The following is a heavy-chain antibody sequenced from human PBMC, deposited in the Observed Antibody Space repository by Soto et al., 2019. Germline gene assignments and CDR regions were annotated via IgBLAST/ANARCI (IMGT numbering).Heavy chain of an antibody. J-gene: IGHJ4*02. Sequence: EVQLLESGGGLVQPGGSLRLSCAASGFTFTTRAMSWVRLAPGKGLQWVSGISASGGTTYYADSVKGRLTISRDNSKNMLYLIMTSLRDVDTAVYYCTTGTQNFDYWGRGTRVTVSS. CDR2: ISASGGTT. V-gene: IGHV3-23*01. CDR3: TTGTQNFDY. D-gene: IGHD3-10*01. CDR1: GFTFTTRA.